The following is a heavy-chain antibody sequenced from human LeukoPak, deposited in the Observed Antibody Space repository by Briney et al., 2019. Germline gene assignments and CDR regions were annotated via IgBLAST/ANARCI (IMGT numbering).Heavy chain of an antibody. V-gene: IGHV4-39*07. CDR3: ARGGPGEAMIVVVTTGTYFDY. D-gene: IGHD3-22*01. Sequence: SETLSLTCTVSGGSISGSSYFWGWIRQPPGKGLEWIGRVFYSGSTYYNPSLKSRVTISVDTSKNQFSLKLSSVTAADTAVYYCARGGPGEAMIVVVTTGTYFDYWGQGTLVTVSS. J-gene: IGHJ4*02. CDR2: VFYSGST. CDR1: GGSISGSSYF.